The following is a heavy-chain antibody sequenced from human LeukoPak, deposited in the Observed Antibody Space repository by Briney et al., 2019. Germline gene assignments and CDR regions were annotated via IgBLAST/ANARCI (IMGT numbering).Heavy chain of an antibody. Sequence: AGGSLRLSCAASGLTFSSSSMTWVRQAPGKGLEWVSCISGSGENTYYADSVRGRFTISRDNSKNTLYLQMNSLRAEDTAVYYCARDLRPDYWGQGTLVTVSS. V-gene: IGHV3-23*01. D-gene: IGHD6-6*01. CDR2: ISGSGENT. J-gene: IGHJ4*02. CDR3: ARDLRPDY. CDR1: GLTFSSSS.